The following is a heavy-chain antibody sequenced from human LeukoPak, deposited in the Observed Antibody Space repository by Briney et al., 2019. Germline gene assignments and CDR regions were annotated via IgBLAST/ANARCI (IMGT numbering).Heavy chain of an antibody. D-gene: IGHD3-16*01. CDR2: IKQDGSEK. J-gene: IGHJ6*02. V-gene: IGHV3-7*01. CDR3: ARDWGYYYYYGMHV. CDR1: GFTFSSYW. Sequence: GGSLRLSCAASGFTFSSYWMSWVRQAPGKGLEWVANIKQDGSEKYYVDSVKGRFIISRDNAKNSLYLQMNSLRAEDTAVYYCARDWGYYYYYGMHVWGQGTTVTVSS.